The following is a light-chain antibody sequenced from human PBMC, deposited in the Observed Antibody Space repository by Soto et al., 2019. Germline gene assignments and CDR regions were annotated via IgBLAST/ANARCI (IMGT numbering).Light chain of an antibody. CDR2: AAS. J-gene: IGKJ4*01. Sequence: EIVMTQSPATLSVSPGETATLSCRASQSVGSAVAWYQHKPGQAPRLLIVAASIRATGARGRFSGGGSGTEFTLTISSLQSEDFAVYYCQQYRNWPPLTVGGGTTVEIK. V-gene: IGKV3-15*01. CDR3: QQYRNWPPLT. CDR1: QSVGSA.